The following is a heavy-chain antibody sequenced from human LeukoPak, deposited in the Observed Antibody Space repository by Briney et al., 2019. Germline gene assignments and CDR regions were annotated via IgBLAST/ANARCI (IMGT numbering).Heavy chain of an antibody. CDR1: GGTFSSYA. Sequence: SVKVSCKASGGTFSSYAISWVRQAPGQGLEWMGGIIPIFGTANYAQKFQGRVTMTTDTSTSTAYMELRSLRSDDTAVYYCARDGGSYDYWGQGTLVTVSS. D-gene: IGHD1-26*01. J-gene: IGHJ4*02. CDR3: ARDGGSYDY. V-gene: IGHV1-69*05. CDR2: IIPIFGTA.